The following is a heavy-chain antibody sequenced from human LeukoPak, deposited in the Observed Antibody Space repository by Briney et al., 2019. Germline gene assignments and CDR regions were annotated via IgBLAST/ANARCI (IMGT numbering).Heavy chain of an antibody. CDR2: LSHSGNT. D-gene: IGHD2-8*01. J-gene: IGHJ1*01. V-gene: IGHV4-39*01. CDR1: LDSPSGGRDY. CDR3: GRREYGVGFQH. Sequence: PSETLSHTPTHPLDSPSGGRDYRGSIRQPPGGGREWIGTLSHSGNTYFNPSLKSRVTISVDTSKNLFSLDLTSVTAPDTAVYYCGRREYGVGFQHWGQGTPVTVSS.